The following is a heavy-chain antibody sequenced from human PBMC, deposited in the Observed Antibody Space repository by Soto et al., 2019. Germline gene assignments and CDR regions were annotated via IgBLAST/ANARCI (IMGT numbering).Heavy chain of an antibody. J-gene: IGHJ3*02. D-gene: IGHD1-26*01. CDR2: IKQDGSEK. CDR3: ARGSSNACDI. CDR1: EFTFSNYW. V-gene: IGHV3-7*05. Sequence: GGSLRLSCAASEFTFSNYWMNWVRQAPGKGLEWVANIKQDGSEKYYVDSVKGRFTISRDNAKNSLYLQMNSLRAEDTAVYYCARGSSNACDIWGQGTMVTVSS.